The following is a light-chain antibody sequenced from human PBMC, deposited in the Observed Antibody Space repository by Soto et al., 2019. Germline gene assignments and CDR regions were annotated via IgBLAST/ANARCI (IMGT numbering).Light chain of an antibody. CDR3: ATWDDSLKGV. Sequence: QSVLTQPPSASGTPGQRVTISCFGSTSNIGSHSVNWYQHLPGTAPKLLINTNNQRPSGVPDRFPGYKSGTSASLVISGLQSEDEADYYCATWDDSLKGVFGTGTKVTVL. V-gene: IGLV1-44*01. CDR2: TNN. CDR1: TSNIGSHS. J-gene: IGLJ1*01.